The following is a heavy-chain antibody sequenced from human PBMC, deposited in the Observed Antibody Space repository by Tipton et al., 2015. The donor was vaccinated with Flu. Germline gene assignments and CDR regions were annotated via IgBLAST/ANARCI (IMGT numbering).Heavy chain of an antibody. D-gene: IGHD3-10*01. CDR2: VRSRADGGTA. CDR1: GFSFSDAW. CDR3: TTQYAGGVRGPSPCFDY. J-gene: IGHJ4*02. Sequence: SLRLSCAASGFSFSDAWLNWVRQAPGRGLEWIGRVRSRADGGTADYSSPAKGRFTISRDDSTDTLYLDMQSLETDDTAVYYCTTQYAGGVRGPSPCFDYWGLGTLVAVSS. V-gene: IGHV3-15*01.